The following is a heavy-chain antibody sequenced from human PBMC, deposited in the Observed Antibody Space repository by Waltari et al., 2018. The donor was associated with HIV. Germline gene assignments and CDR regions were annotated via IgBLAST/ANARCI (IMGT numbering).Heavy chain of an antibody. Sequence: EVQLVESGGGLVQPGGSLRLSCAASGFTFSSYSMNWVRQAPGKGVEGVSYISSSNSTIYYADSVKGRFTISRDNAKNSLYLQMNSLRDEDTAVYYCARGKATEAGLDYWGQGTLVTVSS. CDR2: ISSSNSTI. CDR3: ARGKATEAGLDY. J-gene: IGHJ4*02. D-gene: IGHD1-26*01. CDR1: GFTFSSYS. V-gene: IGHV3-48*02.